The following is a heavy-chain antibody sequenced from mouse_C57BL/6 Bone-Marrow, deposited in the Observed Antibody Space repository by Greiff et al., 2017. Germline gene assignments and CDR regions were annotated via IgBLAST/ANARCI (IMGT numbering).Heavy chain of an antibody. CDR3: ASSWDY. V-gene: IGHV5-6*01. CDR2: ISSGGSYT. J-gene: IGHJ4*01. Sequence: EVKVMESGGDLVKPGGSLKLSCAASGFTFSSYGMSWVRQTPDKRLEWVATISSGGSYTYYPDSVKGRFTISRDNAKNTLYLQMSSLKSEDTAMYYCASSWDYWGQGTSVTVSS. CDR1: GFTFSSYG.